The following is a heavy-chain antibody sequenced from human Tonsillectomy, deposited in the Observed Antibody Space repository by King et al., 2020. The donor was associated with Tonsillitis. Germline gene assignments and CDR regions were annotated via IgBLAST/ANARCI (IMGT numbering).Heavy chain of an antibody. CDR1: GYTFTGYY. V-gene: IGHV1-2*02. D-gene: IGHD4-17*01. Sequence: VQLVESGAEVKKPGASVRVSCKASGYTFTGYYIHWVRQAPGQGLEWMGWTNLDSGGTNYAQKLQGRVTMTRDTAISTAYMELSRLNSDDTAVYYCASSFSNDYGNLWYYFYYMDVWGNGTTVTVSS. CDR2: TNLDSGGT. J-gene: IGHJ6*03. CDR3: ASSFSNDYGNLWYYFYYMDV.